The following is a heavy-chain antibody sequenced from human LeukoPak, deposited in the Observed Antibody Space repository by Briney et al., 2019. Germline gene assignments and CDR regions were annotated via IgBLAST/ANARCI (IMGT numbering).Heavy chain of an antibody. CDR2: INSDGSST. V-gene: IGHV3-74*01. CDR3: ARVPDYYDSSGYSWAFDI. CDR1: GFTFSSYW. J-gene: IGHJ3*02. D-gene: IGHD3-22*01. Sequence: GGSLRLSCVASGFTFSSYWMHWVRQAPGKGLAWVSRINSDGSSTSYADSVKSRFTISRDDAKNTLYLQMNSLRAEDTAVYYCARVPDYYDSSGYSWAFDIWGQGTMVTVSS.